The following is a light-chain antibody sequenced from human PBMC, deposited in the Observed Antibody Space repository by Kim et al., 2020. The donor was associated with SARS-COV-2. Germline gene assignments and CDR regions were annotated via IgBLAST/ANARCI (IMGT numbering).Light chain of an antibody. V-gene: IGLV2-14*03. CDR2: DVF. J-gene: IGLJ2*01. CDR1: DSDVGAYGF. Sequence: GQSITISCTGTDSDVGAYGFVSWYQQHPDKAPQLIIYDVFNRPSGVSNRFSGSKSGNTASLTISGLQAEDEADYYCGSYTTSTTIVFGGGTKVTAL. CDR3: GSYTTSTTIV.